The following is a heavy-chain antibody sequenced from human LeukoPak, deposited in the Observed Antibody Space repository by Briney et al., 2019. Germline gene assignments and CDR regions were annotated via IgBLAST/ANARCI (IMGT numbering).Heavy chain of an antibody. Sequence: ASVKVSCKASGYTFTSYDINWVRQATGQGLEWMGWMNPNSGNTGYAQKFQGRVTITRNTSISTAYMELSSLRSEDTAVYYCARGAVGYSYGTYYYYMDVWGKGTTVTVSS. CDR3: ARGAVGYSYGTYYYYMDV. CDR1: GYTFTSYD. V-gene: IGHV1-8*03. CDR2: MNPNSGNT. D-gene: IGHD5-18*01. J-gene: IGHJ6*03.